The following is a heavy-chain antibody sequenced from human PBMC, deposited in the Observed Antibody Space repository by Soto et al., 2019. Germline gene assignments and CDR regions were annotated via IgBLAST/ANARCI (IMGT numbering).Heavy chain of an antibody. CDR2: ITWNGGSI. CDR3: TKVGQGVVLATTVQICDAFDV. D-gene: IGHD1-1*01. Sequence: EVQLVESGGGLVEPGRSLRLYCVASGFTFDDYAMHWVRQPPGKGLEWVSGITWNGGSIGHADSVKGRFTISRDNGKNSLYLQMNSLRTEDTALYYCTKVGQGVVLATTVQICDAFDVWVQGTMVTVSS. J-gene: IGHJ3*01. CDR1: GFTFDDYA. V-gene: IGHV3-9*01.